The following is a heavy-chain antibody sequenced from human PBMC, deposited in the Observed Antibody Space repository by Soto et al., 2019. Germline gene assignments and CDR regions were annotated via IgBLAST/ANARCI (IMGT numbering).Heavy chain of an antibody. Sequence: EVQLLESGGGLVQPGGSLRLSCAASGFTFSSYAMTWVRQPPGKGLEWVSALSGSGGTTYYADSVKGRFTISRDNSKNALYLQMNSLRAEDTAVYYCASPFVSSRSSWYLAFDIWGQGAMVTVSS. CDR3: ASPFVSSRSSWYLAFDI. V-gene: IGHV3-23*01. D-gene: IGHD6-13*01. CDR2: LSGSGGTT. CDR1: GFTFSSYA. J-gene: IGHJ3*02.